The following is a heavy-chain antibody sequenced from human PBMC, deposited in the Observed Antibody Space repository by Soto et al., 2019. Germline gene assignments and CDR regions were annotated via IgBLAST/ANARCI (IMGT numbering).Heavy chain of an antibody. CDR1: GFTFSSYS. Sequence: GGSLRFSCAASGFTFSSYSMNWVRQAPGKGLEWVSYISSSSSTIYYADSVKGRFTISRDNAKNSLYLQMNSLRDEDTAVYYCARPRHYYDSSGYYYFDYWGQGTLVTVSS. D-gene: IGHD3-22*01. V-gene: IGHV3-48*02. CDR3: ARPRHYYDSSGYYYFDY. CDR2: ISSSSSTI. J-gene: IGHJ4*02.